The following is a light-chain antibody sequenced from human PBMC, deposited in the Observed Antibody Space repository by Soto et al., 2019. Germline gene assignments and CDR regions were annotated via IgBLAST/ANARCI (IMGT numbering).Light chain of an antibody. J-gene: IGKJ1*01. CDR1: QNISSY. Sequence: IVLTQSPATLSLSPGERATLSCRASQNISSYLTWYQQKPGQAPRLLMYDVSNRATGIPARFSGSGSGTDFTLTISSLEPEDLAVYYCQQRSNWPRTFGQGTKVDIK. V-gene: IGKV3-11*01. CDR2: DVS. CDR3: QQRSNWPRT.